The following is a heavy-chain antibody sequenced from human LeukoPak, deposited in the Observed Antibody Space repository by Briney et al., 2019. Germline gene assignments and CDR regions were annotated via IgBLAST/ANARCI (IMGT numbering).Heavy chain of an antibody. Sequence: SETLSLTCTVSGGSISRYYWSWIRQPPGKGLEGIGYIYYSGSTNYNPSLKSRVTISVDTSKNQFSLKLSSVTAADTAVYYCARSLTPYYYYGMDVWGPGTTVTVSS. D-gene: IGHD3-9*01. V-gene: IGHV4-59*01. CDR1: GGSISRYY. CDR3: ARSLTPYYYYGMDV. J-gene: IGHJ6*02. CDR2: IYYSGST.